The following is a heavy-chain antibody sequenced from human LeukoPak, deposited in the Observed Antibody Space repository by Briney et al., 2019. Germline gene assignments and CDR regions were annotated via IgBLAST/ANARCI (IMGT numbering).Heavy chain of an antibody. V-gene: IGHV1-69*13. D-gene: IGHD3-10*01. CDR2: IIPIFGTA. Sequence: PVKVSCKASGGTFSSYAISWVRQAPGQGLEWMGGIIPIFGTANYAQKFQGRVTITADESTSSAYMELSSLRSEDTAVYYCASHPRSDYGSGSYYRDWGQGTLVTVSS. J-gene: IGHJ4*02. CDR1: GGTFSSYA. CDR3: ASHPRSDYGSGSYYRD.